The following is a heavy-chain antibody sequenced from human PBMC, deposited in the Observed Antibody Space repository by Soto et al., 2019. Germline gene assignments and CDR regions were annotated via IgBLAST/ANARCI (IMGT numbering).Heavy chain of an antibody. CDR1: GGSISSGVYY. Sequence: QVQLQESGPGLVKPSQTLSLTCTVSGGSISSGVYYWNWLRQHPGKGLQWLGYISYSGSTYYNPSLESRLTMSLDTSKNHFSLRLSSVTAEGTAVYYCGRGTYRGDGGWYYCGQGTLVSVYS. CDR3: GRGTYRGDGGWYY. V-gene: IGHV4-31*03. CDR2: ISYSGST. J-gene: IGHJ4*02. D-gene: IGHD6-19*01.